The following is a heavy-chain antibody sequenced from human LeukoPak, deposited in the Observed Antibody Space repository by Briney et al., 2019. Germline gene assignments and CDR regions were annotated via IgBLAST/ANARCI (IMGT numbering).Heavy chain of an antibody. CDR2: ISSSSSYI. CDR3: ARSSGWFPISH. CDR1: GFTFSSYS. V-gene: IGHV3-21*01. J-gene: IGHJ4*02. D-gene: IGHD6-19*01. Sequence: GGSLRLSCAASGFTFSSYSMNWVRQAPGKGLEWVSSISSSSSYIYYADSVKGRFTISRDNAKNSLYLQMNSLRAEDTAVYYCARSSGWFPISHWGQGTLVTASS.